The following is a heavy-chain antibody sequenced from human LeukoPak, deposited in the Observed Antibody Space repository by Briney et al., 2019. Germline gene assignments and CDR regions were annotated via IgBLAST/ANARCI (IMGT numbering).Heavy chain of an antibody. V-gene: IGHV3-7*03. CDR2: IKQDGSVK. CDR1: GFSFSGYW. D-gene: IGHD6-13*01. J-gene: IGHJ4*02. CDR3: AKTRPLDSSSWSHGDY. Sequence: GGSLRLSCAASGFSFSGYWMSWVRQTPGKGLEWVANIKQDGSVKNSVDSMKGRFTISRDNTKNSLYLQMNSLRAEDTAVYYCAKTRPLDSSSWSHGDYWGQGTLVTVSS.